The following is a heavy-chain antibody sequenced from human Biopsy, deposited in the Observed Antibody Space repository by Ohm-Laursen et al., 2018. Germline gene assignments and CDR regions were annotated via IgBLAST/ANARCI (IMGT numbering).Heavy chain of an antibody. J-gene: IGHJ4*02. CDR1: TFTFSSYY. Sequence: GSLRLSCAASTFTFSSYYMHWVRQAPGKGLVWVSRFNSDGSSTSYADSVKGRFTISRDNANNTLHLQMNSLRAEDTALYYCAKDSGGSPLGELFHWGQGNLVTVSS. CDR3: AKDSGGSPLGELFH. D-gene: IGHD3-16*01. CDR2: FNSDGSST. V-gene: IGHV3-74*01.